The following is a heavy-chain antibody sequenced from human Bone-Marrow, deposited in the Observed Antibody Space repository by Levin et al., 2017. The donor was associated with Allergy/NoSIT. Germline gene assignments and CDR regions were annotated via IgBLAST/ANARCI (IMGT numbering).Heavy chain of an antibody. CDR1: GDSFTTNNVA. CDR3: VRGQFSGFDI. D-gene: IGHD1-26*01. J-gene: IGHJ3*02. V-gene: IGHV6-1*01. Sequence: KTSETLSLTCAISGDSFTTNNVAWNWIRQSPSRGLEWLGRTYYRSRWYNDYAVSVKSRITVNADTSKNQFSLQMMSVSPEDTAVYYCVRGQFSGFDIWGQGTMVTVSS. CDR2: TYYRSRWYN.